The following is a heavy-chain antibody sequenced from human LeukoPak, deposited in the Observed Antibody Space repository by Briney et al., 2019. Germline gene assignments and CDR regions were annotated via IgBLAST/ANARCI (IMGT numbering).Heavy chain of an antibody. J-gene: IGHJ4*02. CDR2: IYYSGST. Sequence: PSETLSLTCTVSSGSISSYYWSWIRQPPGKGLEWIGSIYYSGSTNYNPSLKSRVTMSVDTSKNQFSLRLSSVTAADTAVYYCATTGYYDSSGYYWLDCWGQGTLVTVSS. CDR3: ATTGYYDSSGYYWLDC. D-gene: IGHD3-22*01. V-gene: IGHV4-59*01. CDR1: SGSISSYY.